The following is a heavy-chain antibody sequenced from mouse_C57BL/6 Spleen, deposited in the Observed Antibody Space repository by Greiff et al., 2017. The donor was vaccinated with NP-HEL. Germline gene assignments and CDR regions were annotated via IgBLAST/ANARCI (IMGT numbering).Heavy chain of an antibody. J-gene: IGHJ3*01. Sequence: EVKLMESGGGLVKPGGSLKLSCAASGFTFSSYAMSWVRQTPEKRLEWVATISDGGSYTYYPDNVKGRFTISRDNAKNNLYLQMSHLKSEDTAMYYCARSYSNSFAYWGQGTLVTVSA. CDR3: ARSYSNSFAY. V-gene: IGHV5-4*03. D-gene: IGHD2-5*01. CDR1: GFTFSSYA. CDR2: ISDGGSYT.